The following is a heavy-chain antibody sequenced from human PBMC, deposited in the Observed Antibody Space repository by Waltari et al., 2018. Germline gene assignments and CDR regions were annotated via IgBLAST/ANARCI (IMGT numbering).Heavy chain of an antibody. D-gene: IGHD3-9*01. CDR3: ARGRVRYFVPKGTITPIDF. CDR1: GFRFPRHS. V-gene: IGHV3-48*03. J-gene: IGHJ4*02. CDR2: VSSSGSTK. Sequence: EVQLMESGGGFVQPGGSLRLSGVAFGFRFPRHSMTWLRQAPGQGLEWVAYVSSSGSTKYFADSVKGRFTISRDNAKNSVSLQMNSLTAEDSALYICARGRVRYFVPKGTITPIDFWGQGTLVTVSS.